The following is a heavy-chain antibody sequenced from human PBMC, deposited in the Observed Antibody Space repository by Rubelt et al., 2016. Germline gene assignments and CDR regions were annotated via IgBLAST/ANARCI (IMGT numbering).Heavy chain of an antibody. Sequence: QLQLQESGPGLVKPSETLSLTCTVSGGSISSSSYYWGWIRQPPGKGLEWIGSIYYSGSTYYNPSLKCRVTISVDTSKNQFSLKLSSVTAADTAVYYCARGRWYNWNYEPIDYWGQGTLVTVSS. D-gene: IGHD1-7*01. CDR1: GGSISSSSYY. J-gene: IGHJ4*02. CDR2: IYYSGST. V-gene: IGHV4-39*01. CDR3: ARGRWYNWNYEPIDY.